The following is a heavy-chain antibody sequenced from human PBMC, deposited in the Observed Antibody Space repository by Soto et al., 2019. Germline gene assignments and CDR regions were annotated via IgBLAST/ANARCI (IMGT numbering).Heavy chain of an antibody. D-gene: IGHD2-8*01. V-gene: IGHV3-23*01. CDR2: ISSSGGST. CDR3: AKNQHAMAHDY. J-gene: IGHJ4*02. CDR1: GFTFSNYA. Sequence: GSLRLSCAASGFTFSNYAMSWVRQAPGKELEWVSSISSSGGSTDYADSVKGRFTISRDNSQNTLNLQMNSLRAEDTAIYFCAKNQHAMAHDYWGPGTLVTVSX.